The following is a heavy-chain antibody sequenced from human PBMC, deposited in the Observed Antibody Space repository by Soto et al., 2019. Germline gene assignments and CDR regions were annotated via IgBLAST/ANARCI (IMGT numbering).Heavy chain of an antibody. V-gene: IGHV1-18*01. CDR3: SRSGYYYGSWSSYNLPFDY. Sequence: QVQLVQSGAEVKKPGASVKVSCKASGYTFSSYGITWVRQAPGQGPEWMGWIAVYNGNTGYAQELQGRVTMTTDTATSTAYMQLRSLRSEDTAVYYCSRSGYYYGSWSSYNLPFDYWGQGSLVTVSS. CDR2: IAVYNGNT. J-gene: IGHJ4*02. CDR1: GYTFSSYG. D-gene: IGHD3-10*01.